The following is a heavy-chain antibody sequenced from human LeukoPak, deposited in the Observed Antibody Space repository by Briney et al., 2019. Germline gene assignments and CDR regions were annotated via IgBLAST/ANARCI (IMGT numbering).Heavy chain of an antibody. CDR3: AKVGLTVTTILDYFDY. CDR2: INGGGGST. Sequence: PGGSLRLSCAASGFTFSTYGMSWVRQALGKGLEWVSAINGGGGSTYYADSVKGRFTISRDNSKNTLYLQMNSLRAEDTAVFYCAKVGLTVTTILDYFDYWGQGTLVTVSS. J-gene: IGHJ4*02. CDR1: GFTFSTYG. D-gene: IGHD4-11*01. V-gene: IGHV3-23*01.